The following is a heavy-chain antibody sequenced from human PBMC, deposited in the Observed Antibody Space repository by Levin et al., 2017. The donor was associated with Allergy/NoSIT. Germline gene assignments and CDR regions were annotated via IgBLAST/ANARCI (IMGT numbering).Heavy chain of an antibody. CDR1: GFTVSSVY. J-gene: IGHJ4*02. D-gene: IGHD1-26*01. V-gene: IGHV3-53*01. CDR3: ARGSGSSLFDY. CDR2: LYSGGSA. Sequence: GESLKISCAASGFTVSSVYMSWVRQAPRKGLEWVSVLYSGGSAYYTDSVKGRFTISRDNSKNTVYLQMNSLRVDDTAVYYCARGSGSSLFDYWGQGSLVTVSS.